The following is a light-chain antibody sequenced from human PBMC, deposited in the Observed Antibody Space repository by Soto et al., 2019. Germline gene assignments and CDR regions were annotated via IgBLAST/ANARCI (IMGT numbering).Light chain of an antibody. J-gene: IGKJ4*01. Sequence: DIKMTQSPSTLSASVGDRVTITCRASQSISSWLAWYQQKPGKAPKLLIHEASSLESGVPSRFSGSGSETEFTLTISSLQPDDFATYYCQQYNSYPLTLGGGTKVEIK. V-gene: IGKV1-5*03. CDR1: QSISSW. CDR3: QQYNSYPLT. CDR2: EAS.